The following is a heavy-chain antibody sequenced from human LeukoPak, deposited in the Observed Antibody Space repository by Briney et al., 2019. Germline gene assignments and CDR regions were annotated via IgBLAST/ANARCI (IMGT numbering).Heavy chain of an antibody. Sequence: GGSLRLSCAASGFTFSSYSMSWVRQAPGKGLEWVSSISGSGGRIDYADSVKGRFTISRDNSKNTLSLQMSSLTAEDTAVYYCAKNPRLEGWIYFDSWGQGILVTVSS. CDR2: ISGSGGRI. D-gene: IGHD1-1*01. V-gene: IGHV3-23*01. CDR1: GFTFSSYS. J-gene: IGHJ4*02. CDR3: AKNPRLEGWIYFDS.